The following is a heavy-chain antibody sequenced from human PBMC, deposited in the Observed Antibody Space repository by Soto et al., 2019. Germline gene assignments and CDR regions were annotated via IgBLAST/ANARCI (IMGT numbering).Heavy chain of an antibody. V-gene: IGHV4-30-2*01. D-gene: IGHD4-17*01. CDR1: GGSISSGGYS. Sequence: QLQLQESGSGLVKPSQTLSLTCAVSGGSISSGGYSWSWIRQPPGKGLEWIGYIYHSGSTYYNPSLKSRVTISVDRTKNQSARKLNSVTAADTAVYYCARAHYGDYGYGMDVWGQGTTVTVSS. CDR3: ARAHYGDYGYGMDV. J-gene: IGHJ6*02. CDR2: IYHSGST.